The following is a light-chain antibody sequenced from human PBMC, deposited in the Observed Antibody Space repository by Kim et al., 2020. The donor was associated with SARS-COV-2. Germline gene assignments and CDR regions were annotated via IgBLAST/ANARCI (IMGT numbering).Light chain of an antibody. V-gene: IGKV3-15*01. CDR2: GAS. Sequence: SVSPGERATLSCRASQSVSSNLARYQQKPGQAPRLLIYGASTRATGIPARFSGSGSGTEFTLTISSLQSEDFAVYYCQQYNNWLTFGGGTKVDIK. CDR1: QSVSSN. CDR3: QQYNNWLT. J-gene: IGKJ4*01.